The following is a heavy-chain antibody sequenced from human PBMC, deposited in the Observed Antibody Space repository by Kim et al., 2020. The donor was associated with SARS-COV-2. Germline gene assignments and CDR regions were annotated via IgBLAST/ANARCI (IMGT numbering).Heavy chain of an antibody. CDR1: GFTFSSYW. J-gene: IGHJ4*02. CDR2: IKQDGRET. D-gene: IGHD1-26*01. Sequence: GGSLRLSCAVSGFTFSSYWMSWVRQVPGKGLEWVANIKQDGRETYYVDPVKGRFTISRDNAKNSVYLQMNSLRVEDTAVYYCARDGSGGYLDNRGQGTL. CDR3: ARDGSGGYLDN. V-gene: IGHV3-7*03.